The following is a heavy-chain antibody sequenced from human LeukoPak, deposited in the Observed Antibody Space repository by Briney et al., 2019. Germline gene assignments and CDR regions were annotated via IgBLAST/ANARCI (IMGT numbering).Heavy chain of an antibody. CDR2: IIPIFGTA. Sequence: SVKASCKASGGTFISYAISWVRQAPGQGLEWMGGIIPIFGTANYAQKFQGRVTITADESTSTAYMELSSLRSEDTAVYYCARIRERGDYDYWGQGTLVTVSS. V-gene: IGHV1-69*01. J-gene: IGHJ4*02. CDR1: GGTFISYA. CDR3: ARIRERGDYDY. D-gene: IGHD2-21*02.